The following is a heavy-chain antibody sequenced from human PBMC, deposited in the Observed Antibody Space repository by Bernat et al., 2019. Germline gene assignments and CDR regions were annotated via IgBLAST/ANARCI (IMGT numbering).Heavy chain of an antibody. CDR2: MSYDGSNK. J-gene: IGHJ6*02. D-gene: IGHD2-2*03. CDR3: ARDGYCSSTSCYIYYYYGMDV. CDR1: GFTFSSYG. V-gene: IGHV3-30*03. Sequence: QVQLVESGGGVVQPGRSLRLSCAASGFTFSSYGMHWVRQAPGKGLEWVAVMSYDGSNKYYADSVKGRFTISRDNSKNTLYLQMNSLRAEDTAVYYCARDGYCSSTSCYIYYYYGMDVWGQGTTVTVSS.